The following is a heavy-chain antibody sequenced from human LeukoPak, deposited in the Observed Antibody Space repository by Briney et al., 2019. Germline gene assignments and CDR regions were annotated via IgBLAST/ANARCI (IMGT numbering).Heavy chain of an antibody. Sequence: GASVKVSCKASGYTFTGYYMHWVRQAPGQGLEWMGWVNPNSGGTNYAQMFQGRVTMTRDTSISTAYMELSRLRSDDTAVYYCPRDSGDIVVVVAANPEDWFDPWGQGTLVTVSS. CDR1: GYTFTGYY. J-gene: IGHJ5*02. CDR2: VNPNSGGT. V-gene: IGHV1-2*02. CDR3: PRDSGDIVVVVAANPEDWFDP. D-gene: IGHD2-15*01.